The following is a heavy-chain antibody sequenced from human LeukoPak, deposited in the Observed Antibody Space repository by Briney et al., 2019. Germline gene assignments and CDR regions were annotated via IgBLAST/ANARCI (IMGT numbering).Heavy chain of an antibody. Sequence: SQTLSLTCTVSGCTISSVDYYWSWIRQPPGKGLKFIAYMYYSGSTYYNPSLKSRVNISVDTSKTQVSLKLSSVTAADTAVYYCARPYYYDSRIDPWGQGTLVTVSS. CDR2: MYYSGST. D-gene: IGHD3-22*01. CDR3: ARPYYYDSRIDP. J-gene: IGHJ5*02. CDR1: GCTISSVDYY. V-gene: IGHV4-30-4*01.